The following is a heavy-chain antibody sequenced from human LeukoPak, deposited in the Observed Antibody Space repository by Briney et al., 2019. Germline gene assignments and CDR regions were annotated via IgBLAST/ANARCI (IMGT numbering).Heavy chain of an antibody. D-gene: IGHD2-15*01. V-gene: IGHV3-7*01. CDR3: AKTGRKSRGVDIVRKKETGYYYYLDV. CDR2: IKQDGSEK. Sequence: GGSLRLSCAASGFTFSNAWMSWVRQAPGKGLEWVANIKQDGSEKYYVDSVKGRFTISRDNTKNSLYLQMNSLRVEDTAVYYCAKTGRKSRGVDIVRKKETGYYYYLDVWGEGTTVTVSS. CDR1: GFTFSNAW. J-gene: IGHJ6*03.